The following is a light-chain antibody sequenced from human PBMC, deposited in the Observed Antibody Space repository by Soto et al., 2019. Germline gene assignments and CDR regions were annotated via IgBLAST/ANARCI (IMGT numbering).Light chain of an antibody. CDR2: GAS. V-gene: IGKV3-15*01. CDR3: HQRQSWPRT. Sequence: EIVMTQSPATLSVSPGERATLSCRASQSVSIDLAWYQQKPGQAPRLLIYGASTRATGIPARFSGSGSGTEFSLTISSLQSEDFALYYCHQRQSWPRTFGQGTKVDI. J-gene: IGKJ1*01. CDR1: QSVSID.